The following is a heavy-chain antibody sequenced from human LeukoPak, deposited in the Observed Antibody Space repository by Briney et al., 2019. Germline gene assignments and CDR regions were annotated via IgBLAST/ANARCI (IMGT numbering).Heavy chain of an antibody. J-gene: IGHJ4*02. CDR1: GYSFTNYA. CDR3: ARQQGIQYLNFNY. D-gene: IGHD5-24*01. Sequence: ASVKVSCKPSGYSFTNYAFSWVRQVPGQRLEWMGWISPYTGHTNYPPKNQGRVTMTTDTSTSTAYMELRSLTTDDTAVYYCARQQGIQYLNFNYWGQGALVTVSS. V-gene: IGHV1-18*01. CDR2: ISPYTGHT.